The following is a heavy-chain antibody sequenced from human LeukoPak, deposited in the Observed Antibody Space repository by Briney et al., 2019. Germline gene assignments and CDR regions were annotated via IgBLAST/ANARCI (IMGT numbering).Heavy chain of an antibody. J-gene: IGHJ3*01. Sequence: GGSLRLCCAASGFTFSTYWMTWVRQAPGQGLEWVASIKEDESEKNYVDSVKGRFTISRDNARNSLYLQMNSVRVEDTALYYCARDPYDRGGYGAFDLWGQGSMVTVSS. CDR1: GFTFSTYW. CDR2: IKEDESEK. CDR3: ARDPYDRGGYGAFDL. V-gene: IGHV3-7*01. D-gene: IGHD3-22*01.